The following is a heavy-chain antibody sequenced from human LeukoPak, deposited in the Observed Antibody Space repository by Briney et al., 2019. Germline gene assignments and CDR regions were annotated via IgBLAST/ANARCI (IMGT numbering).Heavy chain of an antibody. V-gene: IGHV3-23*01. CDR3: ARDRIDYGDRNYYYYYGMDV. CDR2: ISGSGGST. CDR1: GFTFSSYA. D-gene: IGHD4-17*01. J-gene: IGHJ6*02. Sequence: GGSLRLSCAASGFTFSSYAMSWVRQAPGKGLEWVSAISGSGGSTYYADSVKGRFTISRDNSKNTLYLQMNSLRAEDTAVYYCARDRIDYGDRNYYYYYGMDVWGQGTTVTVSS.